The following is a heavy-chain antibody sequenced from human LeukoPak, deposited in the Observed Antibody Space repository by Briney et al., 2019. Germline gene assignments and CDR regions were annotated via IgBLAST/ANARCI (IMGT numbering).Heavy chain of an antibody. CDR1: GGSFSGYY. D-gene: IGHD6-6*01. CDR2: INHSGST. J-gene: IGHJ6*03. V-gene: IGHV4-34*01. CDR3: ARFGQLVRWSYYYYYMDV. Sequence: SETLSLTCAVYGGSFSGYYWSWIRQPPGKGLEWIGEINHSGSTNYNSSLKSRVTISVDTSKNQFSLKLSSVTAADTAVYYCARFGQLVRWSYYYYYMDVWGKGTTVTVSS.